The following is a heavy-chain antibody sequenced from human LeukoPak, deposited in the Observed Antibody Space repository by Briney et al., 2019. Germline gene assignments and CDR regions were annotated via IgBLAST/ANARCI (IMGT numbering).Heavy chain of an antibody. V-gene: IGHV4-34*01. CDR1: GGSFSGYY. D-gene: IGHD3-22*01. Sequence: SETLSLTCAVYGGSFSGYYWSWIRQPPGKGLEWIGEINHSGSTNYNPSLKSRVTISVDTSKNQFSLKLSSVTAADTAVYYCARGNPSIITLDYWGQGTLVTVSS. CDR3: ARGNPSIITLDY. CDR2: INHSGST. J-gene: IGHJ4*02.